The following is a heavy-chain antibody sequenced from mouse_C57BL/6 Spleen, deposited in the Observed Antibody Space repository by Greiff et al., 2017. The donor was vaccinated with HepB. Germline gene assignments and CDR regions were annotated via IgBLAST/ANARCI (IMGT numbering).Heavy chain of an antibody. J-gene: IGHJ4*01. Sequence: QVQLKESGAELARPGASVKLSCKASGYTFTSYGISWVKQRTGQGLEWIGEIYPRSGNTYYNEKFKGKATLTADKSSSTAYMELRSLTADDTAVYFCARDLFITAVVGTGDAMDYWGQGTSVTVSS. CDR3: ARDLFITAVVGTGDAMDY. V-gene: IGHV1-81*01. CDR1: GYTFTSYG. D-gene: IGHD1-1*01. CDR2: IYPRSGNT.